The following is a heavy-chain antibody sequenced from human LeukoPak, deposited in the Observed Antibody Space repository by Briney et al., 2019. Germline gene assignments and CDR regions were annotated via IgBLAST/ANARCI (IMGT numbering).Heavy chain of an antibody. Sequence: GGSLRLSCAASGFTFSSYGMHWVRQAPGKGLEWVAFIRYDGSNKYYADSVKGRFTISRDNSKNTLYLQMNSLRAEDTAVYYCARAGPSSSYPDYWGQGTLVTVSS. CDR1: GFTFSSYG. D-gene: IGHD6-6*01. CDR2: IRYDGSNK. J-gene: IGHJ4*02. V-gene: IGHV3-30*02. CDR3: ARAGPSSSYPDY.